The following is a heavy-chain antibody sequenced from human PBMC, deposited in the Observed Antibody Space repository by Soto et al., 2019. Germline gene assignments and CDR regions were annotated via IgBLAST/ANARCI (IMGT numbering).Heavy chain of an antibody. Sequence: GGSLRLSCAASGFTFSSYAMHWVRQAPGKGLEWVAVISYDGSNKYYADSVKGRFTISRDNSKNTLYLQMNCLRAEDTAVYYCARDSTNYDFWSGYPIARGQAILV. D-gene: IGHD3-3*01. V-gene: IGHV3-30-3*01. CDR3: ARDSTNYDFWSGYPIA. J-gene: IGHJ4*02. CDR1: GFTFSSYA. CDR2: ISYDGSNK.